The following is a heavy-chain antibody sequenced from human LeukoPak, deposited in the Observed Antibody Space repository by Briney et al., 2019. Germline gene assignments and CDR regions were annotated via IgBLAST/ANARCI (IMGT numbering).Heavy chain of an antibody. Sequence: ASVKVSCKASGYTFTNYGISWVRQAPGQGLEWMGWISAYTGNTNYAQKLQGRVTMTTDTSTNTAYMELTSLRSDDTAVYYCARAAGNFDIVVVPAAIPNYYYYYMDVWGKGTTVTVSS. CDR3: ARAAGNFDIVVVPAAIPNYYYYYMDV. CDR1: GYTFTNYG. D-gene: IGHD2-2*02. V-gene: IGHV1-18*01. J-gene: IGHJ6*03. CDR2: ISAYTGNT.